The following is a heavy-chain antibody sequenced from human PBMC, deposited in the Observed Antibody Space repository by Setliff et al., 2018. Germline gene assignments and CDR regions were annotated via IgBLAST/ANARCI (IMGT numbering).Heavy chain of an antibody. V-gene: IGHV1-69*05. CDR1: GDTFSSYA. CDR3: ARADYIRYFYMDA. J-gene: IGHJ6*03. CDR2: IIPIFGTA. Sequence: ASVKVSCKASGDTFSSYAINWVRQAPGQGLEWMGGIIPIFGTANYAQKFQGRLTITTVGSTSTAYMELSSLRSEDTAVYYCARADYIRYFYMDAWGKGTTVTV. D-gene: IGHD4-4*01.